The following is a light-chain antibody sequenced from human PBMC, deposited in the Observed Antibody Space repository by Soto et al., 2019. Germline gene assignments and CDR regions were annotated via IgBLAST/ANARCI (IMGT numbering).Light chain of an antibody. J-gene: IGLJ2*01. CDR1: SSDGWGYDY. CDR3: CSYTGSLTLL. Sequence: QSVLTQPPSVSGSPGQSITISCTGSSSDGWGYDYVSWYQQHPGKPPKLMIYEVSNRPSGVSNRFSGSKSGNTASLTISGLQAEDEADYYCCSYTGSLTLLFGGGTKVTVL. CDR2: EVS. V-gene: IGLV2-14*01.